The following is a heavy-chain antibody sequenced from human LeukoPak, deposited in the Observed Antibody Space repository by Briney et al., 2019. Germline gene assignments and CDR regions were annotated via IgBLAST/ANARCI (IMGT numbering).Heavy chain of an antibody. CDR2: ISYDGSNK. Sequence: GRSLRLSCAASGFTFSRYDMNWVRQAPGKGLEWMAVISYDGSNKYYGDAVKGRFTTSRDNSKNTLYLQMNSLRAEDTAVYYCAELGITMIGGVWGKGTTVTISS. D-gene: IGHD3-10*02. CDR3: AELGITMIGGV. V-gene: IGHV3-30*04. CDR1: GFTFSRYD. J-gene: IGHJ6*04.